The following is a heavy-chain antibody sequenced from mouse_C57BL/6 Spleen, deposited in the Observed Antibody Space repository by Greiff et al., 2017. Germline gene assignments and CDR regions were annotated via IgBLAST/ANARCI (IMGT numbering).Heavy chain of an antibody. V-gene: IGHV1-81*01. Sequence: QVQLKESGAELARPGASVKLSCKASGYTFTSYGISWVKQRPGQGLEWIGEIYPRSGNTYYNEKFKGKATLTADKSSSTAYMELRSLTSEDSAVYFCAREYYGSRRWGQGTTLTVSS. CDR3: AREYYGSRR. D-gene: IGHD1-1*01. CDR2: IYPRSGNT. J-gene: IGHJ2*01. CDR1: GYTFTSYG.